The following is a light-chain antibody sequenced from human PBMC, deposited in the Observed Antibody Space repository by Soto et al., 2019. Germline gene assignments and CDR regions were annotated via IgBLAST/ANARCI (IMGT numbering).Light chain of an antibody. CDR2: ETN. V-gene: IGLV7-46*01. CDR1: TGTVTTGHY. Sequence: QAVVTQEPSLTVSPGGTVTLTCAASTGTVTTGHYSCWYQQKPGQAPRTLIYETNKKHSWTPDRFSGSLIGGRAALTLSGAHPDDEADYYCLLSYSHGVVFGGGPKLTVL. CDR3: LLSYSHGVV. J-gene: IGLJ2*01.